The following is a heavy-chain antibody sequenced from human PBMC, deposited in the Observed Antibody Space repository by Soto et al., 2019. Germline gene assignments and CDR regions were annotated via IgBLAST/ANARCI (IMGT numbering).Heavy chain of an antibody. J-gene: IGHJ6*02. Sequence: PGGSLRLSCGASGFTFSNYGMHLVRQAPGKGLEWVATTWSDGSNKYYADSVKGRFTISRDNSKNTLDLQMNSLRAEDTAVYYCVRGSSYYHCSMDVWGQGTTVTVSS. CDR1: GFTFSNYG. V-gene: IGHV3-33*01. CDR2: TWSDGSNK. CDR3: VRGSSYYHCSMDV.